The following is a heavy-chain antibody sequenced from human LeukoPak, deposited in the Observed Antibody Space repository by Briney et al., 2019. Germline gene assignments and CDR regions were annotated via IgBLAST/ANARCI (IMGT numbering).Heavy chain of an antibody. V-gene: IGHV4-61*02. CDR2: IYTSGST. Sequence: SETLSLTCTVSGGSISSGSYYWSWIRQPAGKGLEWIGRIYTSGSTSYNPSLKSRVTILVDTSKNQFSLKLSSVTAADTAVYYCATLMGGAPNNAFDIWGQGTMVTVSS. CDR3: ATLMGGAPNNAFDI. D-gene: IGHD2-8*01. CDR1: GGSISSGSYY. J-gene: IGHJ3*02.